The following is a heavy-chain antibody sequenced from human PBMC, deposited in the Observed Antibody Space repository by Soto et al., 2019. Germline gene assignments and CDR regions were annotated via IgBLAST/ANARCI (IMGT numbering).Heavy chain of an antibody. J-gene: IGHJ6*01. CDR2: IYPGDSDT. D-gene: IGHD6-25*01. V-gene: IGHV5-51*01. CDR1: GYRFTNYW. CDR3: ARHEPAASGKHYYDCLDV. Sequence: GESLKSSFHGSGYRFTNYWIGWVRQMSGKVLELMGIIYPGDSDTRYSPSFQGQITISAEKSISTAYLQWSSLKASDTAMYYCARHEPAASGKHYYDCLDVWGRVYTVTV.